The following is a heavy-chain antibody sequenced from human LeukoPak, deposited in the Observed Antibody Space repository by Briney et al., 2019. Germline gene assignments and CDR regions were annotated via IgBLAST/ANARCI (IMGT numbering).Heavy chain of an antibody. CDR1: GGSISSYY. D-gene: IGHD3-10*01. Sequence: SVTLSLTCTVSGGSISSYYWSWIRQPPGKGLEWIGYIYYSGSTNYNPSLKSRVTISVDTSKNQFSLKLSSVTAADTAVYYCARQAGYYGSGSYNYFDYWGQGTLVTVSS. CDR3: ARQAGYYGSGSYNYFDY. V-gene: IGHV4-59*08. J-gene: IGHJ4*02. CDR2: IYYSGST.